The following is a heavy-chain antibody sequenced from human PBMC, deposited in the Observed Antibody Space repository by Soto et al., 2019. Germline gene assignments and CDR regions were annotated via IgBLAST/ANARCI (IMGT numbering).Heavy chain of an antibody. D-gene: IGHD6-19*01. Sequence: GSLRLSCAASGFTFSSYWMSLVRQAPGKGLEWVANIKQDGSEKYYVDSVKGRFTISRDNAKNSPYLQMNSLRAEDTAVYYCARDGIRRAVAGTIDYWGQGTLVTVSS. CDR2: IKQDGSEK. J-gene: IGHJ4*02. CDR1: GFTFSSYW. V-gene: IGHV3-7*01. CDR3: ARDGIRRAVAGTIDY.